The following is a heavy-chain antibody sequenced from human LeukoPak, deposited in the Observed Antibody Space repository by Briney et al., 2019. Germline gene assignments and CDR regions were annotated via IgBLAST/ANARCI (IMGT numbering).Heavy chain of an antibody. Sequence: GGSLRLSCAASGFTFSSDWMIWARQARWKGLEWVASINHNGNANYYVDSVKGRFTISRDNAKNSLYLQMNSLRAEDTAVYYCARETTVTALDYWGQGTLVTVSS. CDR2: INHNGNAN. CDR1: GFTFSSDW. V-gene: IGHV3-7*01. D-gene: IGHD4-17*01. CDR3: ARETTVTALDY. J-gene: IGHJ4*02.